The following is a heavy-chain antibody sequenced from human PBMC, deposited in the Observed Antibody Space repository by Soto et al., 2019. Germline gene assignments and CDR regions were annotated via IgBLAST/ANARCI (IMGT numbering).Heavy chain of an antibody. V-gene: IGHV4-59*08. J-gene: IGHJ4*02. CDR3: ARRYSYGHFDY. CDR2: IYNSGST. D-gene: IGHD5-18*01. Sequence: SETLSLTYTVSGASISSSYWSWIRQPPGKGLEWIGYIYNSGSTTYNPSLKSRVTISVDTSKNQFSLKLSSVTAADTAVYYCARRYSYGHFDYWGQGTLVTFPQ. CDR1: GASISSSY.